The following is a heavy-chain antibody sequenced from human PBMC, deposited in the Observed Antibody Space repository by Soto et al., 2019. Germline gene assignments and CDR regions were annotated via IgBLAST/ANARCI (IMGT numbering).Heavy chain of an antibody. J-gene: IGHJ6*04. D-gene: IGHD3-10*01. Sequence: EVQLVESGGGLVQPGGSLRLSCAASGFTLSGRSMHWVHQAPGKGLVWVSGIDNAGTDSTYADSVKGRFTSSRDNAKNMLYLQMNSLRVEDTAVYYCARGWFGPDVWGKGTTLTVSS. CDR3: ARGWFGPDV. CDR1: GFTLSGRS. V-gene: IGHV3-74*01. CDR2: IDNAGTDS.